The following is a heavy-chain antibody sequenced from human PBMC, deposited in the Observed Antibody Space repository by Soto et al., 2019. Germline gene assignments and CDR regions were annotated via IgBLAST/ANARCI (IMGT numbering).Heavy chain of an antibody. J-gene: IGHJ3*02. CDR1: GGTFSSYT. CDR2: IIPILGIA. Sequence: SVKVSCKASGGTFSSYTISWVRQAPGQGLEWMGRIIPILGIASYAQKFQGRVTITADKSTSTAYMELSSLRSEDTAVYYCASTPLGNSYYDYIWGSYRYTGGAFDIWGQGTMVTVSS. CDR3: ASTPLGNSYYDYIWGSYRYTGGAFDI. V-gene: IGHV1-69*02. D-gene: IGHD3-16*02.